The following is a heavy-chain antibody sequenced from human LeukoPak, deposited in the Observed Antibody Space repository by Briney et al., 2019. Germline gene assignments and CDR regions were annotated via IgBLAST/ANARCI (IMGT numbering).Heavy chain of an antibody. D-gene: IGHD4-17*01. CDR2: IYHSGST. J-gene: IGHJ4*02. CDR3: ARETTVTDY. CDR1: GYSISSGYY. Sequence: SETLSLTCTVSGYSISSGYYWGWIRQPPGKGLEWIGSIYHSGSTYYNPSLKSRVTISVDTSKNQFSLKLSSVTATDTAVYYCARETTVTDYWGQGTLVTVSS. V-gene: IGHV4-38-2*02.